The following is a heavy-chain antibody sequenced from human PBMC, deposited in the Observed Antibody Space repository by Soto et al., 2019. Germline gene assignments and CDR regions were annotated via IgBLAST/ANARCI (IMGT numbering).Heavy chain of an antibody. CDR2: INPNSGGT. CDR1: GYTFTGYY. V-gene: IGHV1-2*04. J-gene: IGHJ4*02. D-gene: IGHD6-13*01. Sequence: ASVKVSCKASGYTFTGYYMHWVRQAPGQGLEWMGWINPNSGGTNYAQKFQGWVTMTRETSISTAYMELSRLRSDDTAVYYCARVAVGTSYSSRYYDYWGQGTLVTVSS. CDR3: ARVAVGTSYSSRYYDY.